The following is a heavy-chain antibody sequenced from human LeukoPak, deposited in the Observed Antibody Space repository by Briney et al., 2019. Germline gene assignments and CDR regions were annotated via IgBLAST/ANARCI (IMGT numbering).Heavy chain of an antibody. J-gene: IGHJ4*02. D-gene: IGHD6-13*01. CDR3: ARGLLGIAAAGPGDY. V-gene: IGHV4-34*01. Sequence: SETLSLTCAVYGGSFSGYYWSWIRQPPGKGLEWIGEINHSGSTNYNPSLKSRVTISVDTSKNQFSLKLSSVTAADTAVYYCARGLLGIAAAGPGDYWGQGTLVTVSS. CDR1: GGSFSGYY. CDR2: INHSGST.